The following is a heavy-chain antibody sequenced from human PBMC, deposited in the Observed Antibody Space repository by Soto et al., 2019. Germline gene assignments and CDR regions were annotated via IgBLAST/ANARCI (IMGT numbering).Heavy chain of an antibody. CDR3: AKDRSRNQSLELYWYFDL. V-gene: IGHV3-30*18. CDR2: LAYDGRKT. D-gene: IGHD1-26*01. CDR1: GFTFSSWS. J-gene: IGHJ2*01. Sequence: EPLEESGGGVVQPGGSLRLSCAASGFTFSSWSMHWVRHAPCKGLEWVPVLAYDGRKTFYADSVTGRFTISRDNSKNMLYLQMNSLRREDTAVYYCAKDRSRNQSLELYWYFDLWWRSTQINVSS.